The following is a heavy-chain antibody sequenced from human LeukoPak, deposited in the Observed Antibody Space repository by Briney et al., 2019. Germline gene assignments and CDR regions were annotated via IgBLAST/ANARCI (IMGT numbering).Heavy chain of an antibody. CDR2: ISDSGSST. V-gene: IGHV3-23*01. CDR1: GFTFNSYA. CDR3: TKDHGFYSSGWHPLFDH. J-gene: IGHJ4*02. Sequence: PGGSLRLSCAASGFTFNSYAMSWVRQAPGKGLEWVSTISDSGSSTYYTDSVKGRFTLSRDNSKNTPHLQMNSLRAEDTAVYYCTKDHGFYSSGWHPLFDHWGQGTLVTVTP. D-gene: IGHD6-19*01.